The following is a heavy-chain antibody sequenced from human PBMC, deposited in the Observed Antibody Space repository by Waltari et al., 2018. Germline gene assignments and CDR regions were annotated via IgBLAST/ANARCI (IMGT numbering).Heavy chain of an antibody. D-gene: IGHD2-2*01. V-gene: IGHV4-34*01. CDR1: GGSFSGYY. CDR3: AVVVPAALTSPGFDP. Sequence: QVQLQQWGAGLLKPSETLSLTCAVYGGSFSGYYWSWIRQPPGKGLEWIGEINHSGSTNYNPSLKSRVTISVDTSKNQFSLKLGSVTAADTAVYYCAVVVPAALTSPGFDPWGQGTLVTVSS. J-gene: IGHJ5*02. CDR2: INHSGST.